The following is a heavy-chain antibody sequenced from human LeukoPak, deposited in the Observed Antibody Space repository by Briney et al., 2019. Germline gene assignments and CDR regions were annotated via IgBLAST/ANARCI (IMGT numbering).Heavy chain of an antibody. D-gene: IGHD3-10*01. V-gene: IGHV3-33*08. CDR2: IRYDGSNK. J-gene: IGHJ6*03. Sequence: GGALRLSCAASGFTFSTYRMSWGRQAPGKGLEWVAVIRYDGSNKYYADSVKGRFTISRDNSKNTLYLQNNSLRAEWSAVYYSENAGRGGDITLVRGVKGDYYYMDVWGKGTTVTISS. CDR3: ENAGRGGDITLVRGVKGDYYYMDV. CDR1: GFTFSTYR.